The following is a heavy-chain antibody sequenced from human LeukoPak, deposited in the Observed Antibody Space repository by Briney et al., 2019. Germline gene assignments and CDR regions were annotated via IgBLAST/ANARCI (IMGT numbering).Heavy chain of an antibody. J-gene: IGHJ5*02. CDR1: GFTFSSYW. CDR2: INSDGSST. CDR3: ARVLSEYYDFWSFDP. Sequence: GGSLRLSCAASGFTFSSYWMHWVRQAPGKGLVWVSRINSDGSSTSYADSVKGRFTISRDNAKNTLYLQMNSLRAEDTAVYYCARVLSEYYDFWSFDPWGQGTLVTASS. V-gene: IGHV3-74*01. D-gene: IGHD3-3*01.